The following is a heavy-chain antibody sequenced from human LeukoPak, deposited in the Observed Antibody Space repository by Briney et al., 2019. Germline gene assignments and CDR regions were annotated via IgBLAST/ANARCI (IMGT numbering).Heavy chain of an antibody. CDR1: GGSISSSSYY. CDR2: INHSGST. V-gene: IGHV4-39*07. J-gene: IGHJ5*02. D-gene: IGHD3-16*01. CDR3: ARRVGGSKRYNWFDP. Sequence: NPSETLSLTCTASGGSISSSSYYWGWIRQPPGKGLEWIGEINHSGSTNYNPSLKSRVTISVDTSKNQFSLKLSSVTAADTAVYYCARRVGGSKRYNWFDPWGQGTLVTVSS.